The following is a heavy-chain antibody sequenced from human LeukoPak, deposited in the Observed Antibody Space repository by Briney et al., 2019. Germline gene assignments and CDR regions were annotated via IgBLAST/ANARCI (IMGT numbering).Heavy chain of an antibody. Sequence: ASVKVSCKASGYTFTDYYMHWVRQAPGQGLEWMGWINPNSRGTNYAQKFQGRVAVTRDTSISTAYMELSRLRSDDTAMYSCARGAVAGDYYFDYWGQGTLVTVSS. CDR1: GYTFTDYY. CDR2: INPNSRGT. D-gene: IGHD6-19*01. J-gene: IGHJ4*02. CDR3: ARGAVAGDYYFDY. V-gene: IGHV1-2*02.